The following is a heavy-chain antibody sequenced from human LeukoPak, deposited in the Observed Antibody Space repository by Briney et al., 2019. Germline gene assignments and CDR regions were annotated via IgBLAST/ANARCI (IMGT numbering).Heavy chain of an antibody. CDR2: IKQDGGEK. J-gene: IGHJ4*02. CDR3: ARVRWAGGTWAFDY. D-gene: IGHD1-26*01. CDR1: GFTFSSYL. Sequence: GGSLRLSCAASGFTFSSYLMGWVRQAPGKGLEWVANIKQDGGEKYYVDSVKGRFTISRDNAKNSLDLQMNSLRAEDTALYYCARVRWAGGTWAFDYWGQGTLVTVSS. V-gene: IGHV3-7*01.